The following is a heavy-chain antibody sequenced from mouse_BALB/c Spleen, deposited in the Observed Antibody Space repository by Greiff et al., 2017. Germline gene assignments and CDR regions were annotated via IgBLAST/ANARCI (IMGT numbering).Heavy chain of an antibody. Sequence: VQLQQSGAELARPGASVKLSCKASGYTFTSYWMQWVKQRPGQGLEWIGAIYPGDGDTRYTQKFKGKATLTADKSSSTAYMQLSSLASEDSAVYYCAKENYGYDPFAYWGQGTLVTVSA. CDR3: AKENYGYDPFAY. D-gene: IGHD2-2*01. J-gene: IGHJ3*01. V-gene: IGHV1-87*01. CDR2: IYPGDGDT. CDR1: GYTFTSYW.